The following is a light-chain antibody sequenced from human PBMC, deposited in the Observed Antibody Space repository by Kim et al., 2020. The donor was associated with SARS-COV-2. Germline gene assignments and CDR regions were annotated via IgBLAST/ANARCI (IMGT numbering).Light chain of an antibody. V-gene: IGLV1-44*01. CDR1: SFNIGSNT. J-gene: IGLJ1*01. Sequence: RVTISCSGSSFNIGSNTVNWNQQLPGTAPKLLNYSNNQRPSGVPDRFSGSKSGTSASLAISGLQSEDEADYYCAAWDDSLNGFYVFGTGTKVTVL. CDR3: AAWDDSLNGFYV. CDR2: SNN.